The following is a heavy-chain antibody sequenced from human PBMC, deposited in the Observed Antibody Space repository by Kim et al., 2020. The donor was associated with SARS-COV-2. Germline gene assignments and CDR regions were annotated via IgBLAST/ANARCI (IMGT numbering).Heavy chain of an antibody. Sequence: GGSLRLSCVASGLTFSSYAMSWVRQAPGKGLEWVSTTSGSSNTIYYADSVKGRFTVSRDNSKNTLTLQMNSLRAEDTAVYYCAIRVAVAGTIDYWGQGTL. D-gene: IGHD6-19*01. CDR3: AIRVAVAGTIDY. J-gene: IGHJ4*02. V-gene: IGHV3-23*01. CDR1: GLTFSSYA. CDR2: TSGSSNTI.